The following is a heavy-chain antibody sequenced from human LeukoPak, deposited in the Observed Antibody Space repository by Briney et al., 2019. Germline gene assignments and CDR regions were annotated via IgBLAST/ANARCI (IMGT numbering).Heavy chain of an antibody. V-gene: IGHV1-18*01. CDR3: ARDLNTATVTTLGY. CDR1: GYTLTSYG. CDR2: ISAYNGNT. J-gene: IGHJ4*02. D-gene: IGHD4-11*01. Sequence: ASVKVSCKASGYTLTSYGISWVRQAPGQGLEWMGWISAYNGNTNYAQKLQGRVTMTTDTSTSTAYMELRSLRSDDTAVYYCARDLNTATVTTLGYWGQGTLVTVSS.